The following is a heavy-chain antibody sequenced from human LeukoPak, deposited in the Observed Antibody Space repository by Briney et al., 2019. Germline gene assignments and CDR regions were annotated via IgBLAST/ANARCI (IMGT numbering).Heavy chain of an antibody. CDR3: ARVEEGYCSGGSCYAGHH. CDR1: GFTFSSYS. Sequence: GGSLRLSCAASGFTFSSYSMNWVRQAPGKGLEWVSSISSSSSYIYYADSVKGRFTVSRDNAQNSLYLQMNSLRVEDTAVYYCARVEEGYCSGGSCYAGHHWGQGTLVTVSS. D-gene: IGHD2-15*01. V-gene: IGHV3-21*01. J-gene: IGHJ4*02. CDR2: ISSSSSYI.